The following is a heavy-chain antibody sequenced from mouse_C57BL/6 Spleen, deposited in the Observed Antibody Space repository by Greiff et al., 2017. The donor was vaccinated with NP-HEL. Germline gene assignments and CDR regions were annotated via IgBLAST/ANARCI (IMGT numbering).Heavy chain of an antibody. V-gene: IGHV1-26*01. J-gene: IGHJ1*03. CDR3: ARLDPTVGYFDV. Sequence: VQLQQSGPELVKPGASVKISCKASGYTFTDYYMNWVKQSHGKSLEWIGDINPNNGGTSYNQKFKGKATLTVDKSSSTAYMELRSLTSEDSAVYYCARLDPTVGYFDVWGTGTTVTVSS. CDR2: INPNNGGT. D-gene: IGHD1-1*01. CDR1: GYTFTDYY.